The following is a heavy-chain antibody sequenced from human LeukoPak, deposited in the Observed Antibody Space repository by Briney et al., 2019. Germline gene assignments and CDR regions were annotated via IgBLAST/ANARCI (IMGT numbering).Heavy chain of an antibody. CDR2: ISGSGGST. CDR3: AKDRSALIVVAGTTDY. V-gene: IGHV3-23*01. Sequence: GGSLRLSCAASGFTFSSYAMTWVRQAPGKGLEWVSAISGSGGSTFYADSVKGRFTISRDNSKNTLYLRMNSLRAEDTAVYYCAKDRSALIVVAGTTDYWGQGTLVTVSS. CDR1: GFTFSSYA. J-gene: IGHJ4*02. D-gene: IGHD6-19*01.